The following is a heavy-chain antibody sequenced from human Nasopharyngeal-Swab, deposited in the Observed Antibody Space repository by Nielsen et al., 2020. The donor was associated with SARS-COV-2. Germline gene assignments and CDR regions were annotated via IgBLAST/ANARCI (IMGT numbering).Heavy chain of an antibody. CDR2: ISYDGSIK. Sequence: GGSLRLSCEASGFTFSSYAMHWVRQAPGKGLEWLGVISYDGSIKRSADSVEGRFTISRDNFKNTLYLQMNSLRTDDTAVYYCARGGSSGESSFDYWGQGTLVTVSA. CDR1: GFTFSSYA. V-gene: IGHV3-30-3*01. CDR3: ARGGSSGESSFDY. D-gene: IGHD5-12*01. J-gene: IGHJ4*02.